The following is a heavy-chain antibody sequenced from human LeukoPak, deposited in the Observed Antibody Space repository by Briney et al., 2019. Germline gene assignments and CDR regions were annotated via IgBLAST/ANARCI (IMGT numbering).Heavy chain of an antibody. CDR2: VNTDGSST. J-gene: IGHJ3*02. D-gene: IGHD3-22*01. CDR3: ARELGVGVIGDAFDI. CDR1: GFTFSSYW. V-gene: IGHV3-74*01. Sequence: GGSLRLSCAASGFTFSSYWMSWVRQAPGQGLAWASRVNTDGSSTTYAESVKGRFTISKDNAKNTLYLQMNGLRAEDTAVYYCARELGVGVIGDAFDIWGQGTVVTVSS.